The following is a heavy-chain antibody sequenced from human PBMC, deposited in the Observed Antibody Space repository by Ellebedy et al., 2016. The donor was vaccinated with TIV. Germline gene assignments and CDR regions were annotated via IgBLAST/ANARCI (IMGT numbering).Heavy chain of an antibody. V-gene: IGHV1-8*01. CDR3: AGFHEGHATRDFDY. CDR2: MNTNSGST. CDR1: GYTFINYD. Sequence: ASVKVSXXASGYTFINYDINWVRQATGQGLEWLGWMNTNSGSTGYAQKFQGRVIMTRDTSITTAYMELSSLRSEDTAMYYCAGFHEGHATRDFDYWGQGTLVTVSS. J-gene: IGHJ4*02.